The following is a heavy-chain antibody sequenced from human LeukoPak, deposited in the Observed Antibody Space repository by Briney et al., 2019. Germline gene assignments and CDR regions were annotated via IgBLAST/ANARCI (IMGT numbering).Heavy chain of an antibody. CDR3: AKGPQLGSGYHPDY. Sequence: GGSLRLSCAASGFTFTSAALTWFRQAPGKGLEWVSTITGSDDRTYYAESVKGRFTISRDYSRNTVHLQVNSLRTEDTAIYYCAKGPQLGSGYHPDYWGQGTLVTVSS. CDR2: ITGSDDRT. D-gene: IGHD3-22*01. CDR1: GFTFTSAA. V-gene: IGHV3-23*01. J-gene: IGHJ4*02.